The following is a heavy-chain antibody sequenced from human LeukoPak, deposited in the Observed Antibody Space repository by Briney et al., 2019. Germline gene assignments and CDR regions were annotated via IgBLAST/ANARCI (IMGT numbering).Heavy chain of an antibody. J-gene: IGHJ4*02. Sequence: GGSLRLSCAASGFTFSGYAMSWVRQAPGKGLEWVSAISGSGGSTYYADSVKGRFTISRDNSKNTLYLQMNSLRAEDTAVYHCAKDKDIVVVPAAIGDCWGQGTLVTVSS. CDR3: AKDKDIVVVPAAIGDC. D-gene: IGHD2-2*01. CDR1: GFTFSGYA. CDR2: ISGSGGST. V-gene: IGHV3-23*01.